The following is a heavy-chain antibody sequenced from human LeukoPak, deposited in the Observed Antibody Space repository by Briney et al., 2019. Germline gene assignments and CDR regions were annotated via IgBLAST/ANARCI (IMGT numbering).Heavy chain of an antibody. CDR3: AREGRGINWFDP. CDR1: AYSISSGYY. J-gene: IGHJ5*02. CDR2: IYHSGRT. V-gene: IGHV4-38-2*02. D-gene: IGHD3-10*01. Sequence: SETLSLTCTVSAYSISSGYYWGWIRQPPGKGLEWIGSIYHSGRTYYHPSLKSRVTISLDSSRNQFSLKLSSVTAADTAGYYCAREGRGINWFDPWGQEPLVTVSS.